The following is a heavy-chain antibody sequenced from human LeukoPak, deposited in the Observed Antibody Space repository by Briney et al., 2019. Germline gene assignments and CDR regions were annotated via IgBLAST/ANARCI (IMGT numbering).Heavy chain of an antibody. V-gene: IGHV4-31*03. Sequence: SETLSLTCTVSGGSISSGGYYWSWIRQHPGKGLEWIGYIYYSGSTNYNPSLKGRVTISVDTSKNQLSLSLTSVTAADTAVYYCARPSGGTPFKRFDYWGQGTLVTVSS. J-gene: IGHJ4*02. CDR3: ARPSGGTPFKRFDY. CDR2: IYYSGST. CDR1: GGSISSGGYY. D-gene: IGHD1-1*01.